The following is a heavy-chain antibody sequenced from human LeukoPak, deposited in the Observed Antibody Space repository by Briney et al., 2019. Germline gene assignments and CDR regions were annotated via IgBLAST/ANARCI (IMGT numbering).Heavy chain of an antibody. V-gene: IGHV3-48*04. CDR1: GFTFSSYS. Sequence: GGSLRLSCAASGFTFSSYSMNWVRQAPGKGLEWVSYISSSGSTTYYADSVKGRFTISRDNAKNSLYLQMNSLRAEDTAVYYCAELGITMIGGVWGKGTTVTISS. CDR2: ISSSGSTT. J-gene: IGHJ6*04. D-gene: IGHD3-10*02. CDR3: AELGITMIGGV.